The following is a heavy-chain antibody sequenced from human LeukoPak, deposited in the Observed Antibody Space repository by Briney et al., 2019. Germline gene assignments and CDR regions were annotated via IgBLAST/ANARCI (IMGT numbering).Heavy chain of an antibody. Sequence: GSSLQISCEAAGYRFTSYWIGWVRPLPGKGLGWMGIIYPGDSDTRYSPSFQGQVTISADKSTNTAYPEWSSLKASDSAVYYCARVGGPYGLETFYYFYIDVWGEGATVTVPS. CDR3: ARVGGPYGLETFYYFYIDV. CDR1: GYRFTSYW. CDR2: IYPGDSDT. V-gene: IGHV5-51*01. D-gene: IGHD3-10*01. J-gene: IGHJ6*03.